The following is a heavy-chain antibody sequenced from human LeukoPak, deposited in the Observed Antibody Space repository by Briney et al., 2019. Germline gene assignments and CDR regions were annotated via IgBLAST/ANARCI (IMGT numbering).Heavy chain of an antibody. CDR2: ISSSGSTI. D-gene: IGHD2-2*02. CDR3: ARGLRRCSSTSCYTWGGQAFDI. CDR1: GFTFSDYY. J-gene: IGHJ3*02. Sequence: GGSLRLSCAASGFTFSDYYMSWIRQAPGKGLEWVSYISSSGSTIYYADSVKGRFTISRDNAKNSLYLQMNSLRAEDTAVYYCARGLRRCSSTSCYTWGGQAFDIWGQGTMVTVSS. V-gene: IGHV3-11*01.